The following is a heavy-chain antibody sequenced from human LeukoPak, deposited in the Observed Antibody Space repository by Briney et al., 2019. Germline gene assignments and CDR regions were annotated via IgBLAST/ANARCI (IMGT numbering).Heavy chain of an antibody. D-gene: IGHD4/OR15-4a*01. CDR2: IFTSGSA. CDR1: GGSITSDY. J-gene: IGHJ5*02. V-gene: IGHV4-4*07. CDR3: SRGGANDL. Sequence: SETLSLTCTVVGGSITSDYWSWIRQPAGKGLEWMGRIFTSGSAAYNPSLKSRVPMSLDTSKNQFFLKLSSVTAADTAAYFCSRGGANDLWGQGTLVTVSS.